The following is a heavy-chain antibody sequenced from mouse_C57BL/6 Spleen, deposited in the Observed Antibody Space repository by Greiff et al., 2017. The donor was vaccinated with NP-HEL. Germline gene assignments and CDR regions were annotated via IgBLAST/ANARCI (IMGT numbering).Heavy chain of an antibody. J-gene: IGHJ3*01. Sequence: QVQLQQPGAELVMPGASVKLSCKASGYTFTSYWMHWVKQRPGQGLEWIGEIDPSDSYTNYNQKFKGKSTLTVDKSSSTAYMQLSSLTSEDSAVYYCARGGGSSLEGFAYWGQGTLVTVSA. CDR3: ARGGGSSLEGFAY. D-gene: IGHD1-1*01. CDR2: IDPSDSYT. V-gene: IGHV1-69*01. CDR1: GYTFTSYW.